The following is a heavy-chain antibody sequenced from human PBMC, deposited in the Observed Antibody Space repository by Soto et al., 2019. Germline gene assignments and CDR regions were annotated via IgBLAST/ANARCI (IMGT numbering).Heavy chain of an antibody. D-gene: IGHD3-10*01. CDR3: AREGGFDWFDP. V-gene: IGHV3-48*03. CDR1: GFTFSDYE. Sequence: EVQLVESGGALVQPGGSLRLSCAASGFTFSDYEMNWVRQAPGKGLEWVSYISGSSSTIYYAGSVKGRFTISRDNAKNSLYLQMHSLRVAATAVYYCAREGGFDWFDPWGQGTLVTVSS. J-gene: IGHJ5*02. CDR2: ISGSSSTI.